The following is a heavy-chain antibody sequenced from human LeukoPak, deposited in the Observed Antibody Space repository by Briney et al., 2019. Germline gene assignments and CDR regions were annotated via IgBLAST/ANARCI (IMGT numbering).Heavy chain of an antibody. CDR3: ARQASSAWYPDH. V-gene: IGHV1-2*02. Sequence: ASVKVSRKTSGYTFTGNYLHWVRQAPGQGLEWMGWINPNRGGTNYAQKLQGRVTMTRDTSVTTAYMELSRLTSDDTAVYYCARQASSAWYPDHWGQGTLVTVSS. CDR2: INPNRGGT. J-gene: IGHJ4*02. CDR1: GYTFTGNY. D-gene: IGHD6-19*01.